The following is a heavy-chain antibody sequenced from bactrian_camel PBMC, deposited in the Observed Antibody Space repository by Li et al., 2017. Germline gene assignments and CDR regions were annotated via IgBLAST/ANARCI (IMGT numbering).Heavy chain of an antibody. D-gene: IGHD7*01. CDR2: VRGDGTT. Sequence: HVQLVESGGGSVQAGGSLRLACTASGFTFDDDTEMGWYRQATGGDDCDLVSSVRGDGTTYYADPVKGRFTISQDLPKSTVYLQMESLKPDDTAVNYCAADQVSHGVWWEADFRYWGQGTQVTVS. V-gene: IGHV3S63*01. CDR3: AADQVSHGVWWEADFRY. J-gene: IGHJ6*01. CDR1: GFTFDDDTE.